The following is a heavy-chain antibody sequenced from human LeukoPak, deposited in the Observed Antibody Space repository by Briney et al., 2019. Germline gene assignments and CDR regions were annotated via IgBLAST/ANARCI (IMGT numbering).Heavy chain of an antibody. CDR1: GYTFTSYG. D-gene: IGHD2-2*01. J-gene: IGHJ4*02. CDR3: ARVAYQLPPYYFDY. CDR2: ISAYNGNT. V-gene: IGHV1-18*01. Sequence: ASVKVSCKASGYTFTSYGISWVRQAPGQGLEWMGWISAYNGNTNYAQKLQGRVTMTTDTSTSTAYMELSSLRSEDTAVYYCARVAYQLPPYYFDYWGQGTLVTVSS.